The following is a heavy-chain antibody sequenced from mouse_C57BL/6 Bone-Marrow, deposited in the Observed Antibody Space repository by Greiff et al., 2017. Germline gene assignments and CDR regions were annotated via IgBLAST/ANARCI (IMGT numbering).Heavy chain of an antibody. CDR1: GFTFNTYA. V-gene: IGHV10-3*01. CDR3: VREASYDGNDPYDIDY. J-gene: IGHJ4*01. CDR2: IRSKGSNYAT. Sequence: EVQLMESGGGLVLPKGSLKLSCAASGFTFNTYAMHWVRQAPGQGLEWVARIRSKGSNYATYYADSGKDRFTISRDDSQSMIYLQMTNLKTEDTAMYYWVREASYDGNDPYDIDYWGQGTSVTVSS. D-gene: IGHD2-2*01.